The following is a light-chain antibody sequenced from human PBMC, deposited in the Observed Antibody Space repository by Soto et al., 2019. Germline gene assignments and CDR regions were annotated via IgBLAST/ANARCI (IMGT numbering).Light chain of an antibody. V-gene: IGKV3-15*01. CDR3: QQYNNWPPPLT. Sequence: EIVMTQSPATLSVSPGERDTLSCRASQSVSSNLAWYQQIPGQAPRLLIYGASTRATGIPARFSGSGSGTEFTLTISSLQSEDFAVYYCQQYNNWPPPLTFGGGTKVEIK. CDR2: GAS. J-gene: IGKJ4*01. CDR1: QSVSSN.